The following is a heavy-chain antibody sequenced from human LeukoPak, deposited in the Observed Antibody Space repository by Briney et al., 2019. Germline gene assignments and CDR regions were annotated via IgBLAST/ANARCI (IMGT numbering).Heavy chain of an antibody. J-gene: IGHJ4*02. D-gene: IGHD6-19*01. V-gene: IGHV1-18*01. CDR3: ARGLNSFHSSGWDD. CDR1: GYTFTSYG. CDR2: ISAYNGNT. Sequence: GASVKVFCKASGYTFTSYGISWVRQAPGQGLEWMGWISAYNGNTNYAQKLQGRVTMTTDTSTSTAYMELRSLRSDDTAVYYCARGLNSFHSSGWDDWGQGTLVTVSS.